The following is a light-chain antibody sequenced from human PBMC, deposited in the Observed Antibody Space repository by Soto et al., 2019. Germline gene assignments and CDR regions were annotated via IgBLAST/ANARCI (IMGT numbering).Light chain of an antibody. V-gene: IGKV1-27*01. CDR3: QKYNSAPRT. Sequence: DIQMTQSPSSLSASVGDRVTITCRASPGISNYLAWYHQKPGKVPKLLIYAASTLQSGVPSRFSGSGSGTEFTLTISSLQPEDVATYYCQKYNSAPRTFGQGTKVEIK. J-gene: IGKJ1*01. CDR1: PGISNY. CDR2: AAS.